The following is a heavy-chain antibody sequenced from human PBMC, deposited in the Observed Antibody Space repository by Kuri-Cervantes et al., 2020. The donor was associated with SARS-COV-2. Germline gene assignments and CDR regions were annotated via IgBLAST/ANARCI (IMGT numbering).Heavy chain of an antibody. V-gene: IGHV3-30-3*01. J-gene: IGHJ6*02. CDR2: ISYDVSKK. CDR3: AKGEQQLAINYYGMDV. CDR1: GFTFNTYA. Sequence: GEPLKISCAASGFTFNTYAMHWVRQAPGKGLEWVAVISYDVSKKYYADSVKGRFTISRDNSKNTLYLQMNNLRAEDTAVYYCAKGEQQLAINYYGMDVWGQGTTVTVYS. D-gene: IGHD6-13*01.